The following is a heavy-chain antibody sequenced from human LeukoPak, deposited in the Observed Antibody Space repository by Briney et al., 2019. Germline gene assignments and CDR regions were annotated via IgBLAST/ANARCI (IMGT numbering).Heavy chain of an antibody. D-gene: IGHD6-6*01. CDR3: AKTQGPSIAARHQTRTDY. CDR2: ISGSGGST. CDR1: GFTFSSYA. V-gene: IGHV3-23*01. Sequence: PGGSLRPSCAASGFTFSSYAMSWVRQAPGKGLEWVLAISGSGGSTYYADSVKGRFTISRDNSKNTLYLQMNSLRAEDTAVYYCAKTQGPSIAARHQTRTDYWGQGTLVTVSS. J-gene: IGHJ4*02.